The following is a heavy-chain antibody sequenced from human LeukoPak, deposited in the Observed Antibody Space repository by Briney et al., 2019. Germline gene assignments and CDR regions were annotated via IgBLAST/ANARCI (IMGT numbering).Heavy chain of an antibody. Sequence: GASVKVSCKASGYTFTSYAMHWVRQAPGQRLEWMGWISAGNGNTKYSQEFQGRVTITRDTSASTAYMELSSLRSEDMAVYYCARVVKYRSGPLTDLLPYYFDYWGQGTLVTVSS. CDR1: GYTFTSYA. J-gene: IGHJ4*02. V-gene: IGHV1-3*03. D-gene: IGHD6-19*01. CDR2: ISAGNGNT. CDR3: ARVVKYRSGPLTDLLPYYFDY.